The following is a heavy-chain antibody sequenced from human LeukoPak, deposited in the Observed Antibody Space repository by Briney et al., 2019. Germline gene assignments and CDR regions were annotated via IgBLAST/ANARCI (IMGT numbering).Heavy chain of an antibody. Sequence: PGGSLRLSCAASGTPFSNYAMHWVRQAPGKGLEWVALISYDRSNKYYADSVKGRFTISRDNSKNTLYLQMNSLRAEDTAIYYCARDGIRFGSGTYYPNWGQGTLVTVSS. D-gene: IGHD3-10*01. CDR1: GTPFSNYA. J-gene: IGHJ4*02. V-gene: IGHV3-30*04. CDR3: ARDGIRFGSGTYYPN. CDR2: ISYDRSNK.